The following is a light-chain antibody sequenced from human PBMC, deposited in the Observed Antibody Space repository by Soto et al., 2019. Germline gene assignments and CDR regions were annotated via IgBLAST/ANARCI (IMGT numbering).Light chain of an antibody. CDR1: TSNFGGNT. CDR3: AAWDDSLNAWV. CDR2: SNN. J-gene: IGLJ3*02. Sequence: QSVLTQPPSASGTPGQRVIISCSGGTSNFGGNTANWYQQFPGTAPKVLIYSNNQRPSGVPDRFSGSKSGTSASLAISGLQSEDEADCYCAAWDDSLNAWVFGGGTKLTVL. V-gene: IGLV1-44*01.